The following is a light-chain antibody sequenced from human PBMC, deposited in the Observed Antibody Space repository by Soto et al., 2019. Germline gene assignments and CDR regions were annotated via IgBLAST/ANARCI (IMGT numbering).Light chain of an antibody. J-gene: IGKJ1*01. CDR2: GAY. V-gene: IGKV3-15*01. CDR1: QSVSSN. CDR3: QQYNNWPQT. Sequence: EIVITQSPATLAVSPGERASLSCRASQSVSSNLAWFQQKPGQAPRLLIYGAYTRATGFPARFSGSGSGTEFTLTISSLQSEDFAVYYCQQYNNWPQTFGQGTKVDI.